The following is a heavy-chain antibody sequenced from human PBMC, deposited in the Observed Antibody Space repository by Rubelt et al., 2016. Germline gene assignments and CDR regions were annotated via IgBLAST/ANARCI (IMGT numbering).Heavy chain of an antibody. D-gene: IGHD3-3*01. J-gene: IGHJ4*02. CDR3: ARSKAGDFGVVILLFDY. Sequence: QVQLQQWGAGLLKPSETLSLTCAVYGGSFSGYYWSWIRQPPGKELEWIGEINHSGSTNYNPSLKSRVTISVETSKYRFSLKLRSVAAADTAVYYCARSKAGDFGVVILLFDYWGQGTLVTVSS. V-gene: IGHV4-34*01. CDR1: GGSFSGYY. CDR2: INHSGST.